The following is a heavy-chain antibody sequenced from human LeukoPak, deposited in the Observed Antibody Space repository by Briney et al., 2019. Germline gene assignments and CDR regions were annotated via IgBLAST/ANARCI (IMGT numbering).Heavy chain of an antibody. CDR2: IYWNDDK. J-gene: IGHJ5*02. V-gene: IGHV2-5*01. CDR1: GFSLSASGVG. D-gene: IGHD1-14*01. CDR3: AHRPRNRGTNNWFDP. Sequence: SGPTLVNPTQTLTLTCTFSGFSLSASGVGLGWIPQPPGKALEWLALIYWNDDKRYSPSLKSRLTITKDTSKNQVVLTMTNMDPVDTARYYCAHRPRNRGTNNWFDPWGQGTLVTVSS.